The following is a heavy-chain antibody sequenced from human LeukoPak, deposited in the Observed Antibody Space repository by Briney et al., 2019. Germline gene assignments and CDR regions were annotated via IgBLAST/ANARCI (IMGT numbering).Heavy chain of an antibody. Sequence: SGTLSLTCSVSGGSIISSNYYWGWIRQPPGRGLEWIVSIYYSGSTYYNPSLKSRVTISVDTSKNQFSLKLSSVTAADTAVYYCARRLAGTEDYWGQGTLVTVSS. V-gene: IGHV4-39*01. J-gene: IGHJ4*02. CDR2: IYYSGST. D-gene: IGHD6-13*01. CDR3: ARRLAGTEDY. CDR1: GGSIISSNYY.